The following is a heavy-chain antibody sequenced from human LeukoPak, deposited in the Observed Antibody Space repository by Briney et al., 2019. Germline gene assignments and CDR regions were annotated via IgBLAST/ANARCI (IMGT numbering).Heavy chain of an antibody. CDR1: GFTFSAFH. J-gene: IGHJ4*02. Sequence: GGSLTLSCAASGFTFSAFHMHWVRQASGKGLEWVGRITTKANSYATAYAASVKGRFTVSRDDSKNTAYLQMSSLKTEDTAVYYCTTYTSGHYWGQGTLVTVSP. CDR3: TTYTSGHY. D-gene: IGHD6-19*01. V-gene: IGHV3-73*01. CDR2: ITTKANSYAT.